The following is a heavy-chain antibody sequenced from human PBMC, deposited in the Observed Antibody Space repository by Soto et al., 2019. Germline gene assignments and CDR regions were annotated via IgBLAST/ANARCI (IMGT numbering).Heavy chain of an antibody. CDR2: IKQDGSEK. CDR1: GFTFSSYW. D-gene: IGHD6-19*01. V-gene: IGHV3-7*03. CDR3: ARDSSWEKRQWPFGY. Sequence: EVQLVESGGGLVQPGGSLRLSCAASGFTFSSYWMGWVRQAPGKGLEWVANIKQDGSEKYYVDSVKGRFTISRDNAKNSLYLQMNSLRAEDTAVYYCARDSSWEKRQWPFGYWGQGTLVTVSS. J-gene: IGHJ4*02.